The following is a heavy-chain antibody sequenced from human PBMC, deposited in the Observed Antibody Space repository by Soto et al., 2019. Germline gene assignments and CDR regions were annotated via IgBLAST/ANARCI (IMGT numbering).Heavy chain of an antibody. V-gene: IGHV4-31*03. Sequence: PSETLSLTCTVSGGSINSGGSYWSWIRQHPGKGLEWIGYIHYSGSTYYNPSLKSRVTISLDTSKNQFSLKLSSVTAADTAVYYCARDGGTTPPDYWGQGTLVTVPS. D-gene: IGHD1-7*01. J-gene: IGHJ4*02. CDR3: ARDGGTTPPDY. CDR1: GGSINSGGSY. CDR2: IHYSGST.